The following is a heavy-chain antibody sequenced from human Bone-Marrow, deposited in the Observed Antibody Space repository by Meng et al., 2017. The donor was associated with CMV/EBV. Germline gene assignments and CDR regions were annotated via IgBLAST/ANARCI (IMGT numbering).Heavy chain of an antibody. CDR2: ISWDGGST. Sequence: GGSLRLSCAASGFTFDDYTMHWVRQAPGKGLEWVSLISWDGGSTYYADSVKGRFTISRDNSKNSLYLQMNSLRTEDTALYYCAKDFGVVTTYYFDYWGQGKLVTVSS. V-gene: IGHV3-43*01. J-gene: IGHJ4*02. CDR1: GFTFDDYT. CDR3: AKDFGVVTTYYFDY. D-gene: IGHD3-3*01.